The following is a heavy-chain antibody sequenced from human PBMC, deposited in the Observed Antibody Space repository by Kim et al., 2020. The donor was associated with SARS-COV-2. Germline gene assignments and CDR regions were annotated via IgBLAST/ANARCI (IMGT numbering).Heavy chain of an antibody. J-gene: IGHJ4*02. CDR3: AKMAGTTMAHRWFDY. Sequence: DSVKGRVTISRDNSKNTLYRQRNSLRAEDTAVYYCAKMAGTTMAHRWFDYWGQGTLVTVSS. V-gene: IGHV3-23*01. D-gene: IGHD3-10*01.